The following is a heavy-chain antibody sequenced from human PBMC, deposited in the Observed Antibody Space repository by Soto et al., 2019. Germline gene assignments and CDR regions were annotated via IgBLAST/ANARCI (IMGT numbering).Heavy chain of an antibody. CDR2: IIPIFGST. CDR1: GGTFSNYA. J-gene: IGHJ4*02. CDR3: ARGPGGAIVSGGLDL. Sequence: QLVQSGPEVKKPGSSVRVSCTASGGTFSNYAINWVRQAPGQGLEWMGWIIPIFGSTNYAQKFRDGVTITADESTSTAYMELSSLKSDYTAVYYCARGPGGAIVSGGLDLGGRGTLVTVSS. D-gene: IGHD3-16*01. V-gene: IGHV1-69*01.